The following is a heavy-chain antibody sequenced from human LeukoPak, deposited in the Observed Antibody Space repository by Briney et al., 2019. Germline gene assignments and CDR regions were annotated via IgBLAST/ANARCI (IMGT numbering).Heavy chain of an antibody. CDR3: ARGFDDSSGYATDY. CDR2: INHSGST. Sequence: SETLSLTCAVYGGSFSGYYWRWIRQPPGKGLEWIGEINHSGSTNYNPSLKSRVTISVDTSKNQFSLKLSSVTAADTAVYYCARGFDDSSGYATDYWGQGTLVTVSS. V-gene: IGHV4-34*01. CDR1: GGSFSGYY. J-gene: IGHJ4*02. D-gene: IGHD3-22*01.